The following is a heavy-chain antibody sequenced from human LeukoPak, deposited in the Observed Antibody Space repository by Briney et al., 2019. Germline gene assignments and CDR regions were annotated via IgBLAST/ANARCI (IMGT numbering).Heavy chain of an antibody. Sequence: GGSLRLSCVASGFTISSQAMSWVRQAPGKGLECVSTIGISDVDRHYADSVKGRFTISRDNSKNTLYLQMNSLRADDTAVYYCEKDAPGAGGFDYWGQGTLVTVSS. D-gene: IGHD1-14*01. CDR2: IGISDVDR. CDR1: GFTISSQA. V-gene: IGHV3-23*01. CDR3: EKDAPGAGGFDY. J-gene: IGHJ4*02.